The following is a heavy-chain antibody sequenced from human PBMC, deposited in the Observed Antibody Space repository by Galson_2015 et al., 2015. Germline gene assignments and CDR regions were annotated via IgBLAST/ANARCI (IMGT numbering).Heavy chain of an antibody. J-gene: IGHJ1*01. Sequence: SLRLSCAASGFTFSSYGMHWVRQAPGKGLEWVAVIWYDGSNKYYADSVKGRFTISRDNSKNTLYLQMSSLRAEDTAVYYCARGSRYSSGWYGSAEYFQHWGQGTLVTVSS. V-gene: IGHV3-33*01. CDR2: IWYDGSNK. D-gene: IGHD6-19*01. CDR3: ARGSRYSSGWYGSAEYFQH. CDR1: GFTFSSYG.